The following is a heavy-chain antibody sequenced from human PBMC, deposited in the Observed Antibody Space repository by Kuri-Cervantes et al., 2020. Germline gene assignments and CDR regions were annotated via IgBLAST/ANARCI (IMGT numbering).Heavy chain of an antibody. V-gene: IGHV3-23*01. Sequence: GESLKISCAASGFTFSNYAMSWVRQAPGKGLEWVSAISGTGGGRTYYADSVKGRFTISRDNSKSTLYLQMNSLRAEDTAVYYCARGGYSSGMGNYWGQGTLVTVSS. CDR2: ISGTGGGRT. CDR1: GFTFSNYA. D-gene: IGHD6-19*01. J-gene: IGHJ4*02. CDR3: ARGGYSSGMGNY.